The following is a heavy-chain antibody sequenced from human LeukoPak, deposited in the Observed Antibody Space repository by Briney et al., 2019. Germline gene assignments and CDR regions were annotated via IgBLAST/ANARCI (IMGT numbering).Heavy chain of an antibody. CDR3: ARVLVGADYYYYYMDV. J-gene: IGHJ6*03. CDR2: IYTSGNT. CDR1: GGSISSYY. V-gene: IGHV4-4*07. D-gene: IGHD1-26*01. Sequence: SETLSLTCTVSGGSISSYYWSWIRQPAGKGLEWIGRIYTSGNTNYNPSLKSRVTISVDKSKNQFSLKVSSVTAADTATYYCARVLVGADYYYYYMDVWGKGTTVTVSS.